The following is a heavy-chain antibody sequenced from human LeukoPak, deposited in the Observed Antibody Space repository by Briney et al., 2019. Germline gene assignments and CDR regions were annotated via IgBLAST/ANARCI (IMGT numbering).Heavy chain of an antibody. V-gene: IGHV3-66*01. CDR2: IYSGGST. Sequence: GGSLRLSCAASGFTFSSNYMSWVRQAPGKGLEWVSVIYSGGSTYYADSVKSRFTISRDNSKNTLYLQMNSLRAEDTAVYYCARAGGIVGATFDYWGQGTLVTVSS. J-gene: IGHJ4*02. CDR1: GFTFSSNY. D-gene: IGHD1-26*01. CDR3: ARAGGIVGATFDY.